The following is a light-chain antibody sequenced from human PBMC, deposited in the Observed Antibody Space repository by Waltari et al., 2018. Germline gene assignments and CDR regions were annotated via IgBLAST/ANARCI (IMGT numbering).Light chain of an antibody. CDR1: TLGDKY. CDR2: QDT. CDR3: QAWDSSTAV. Sequence: SYELTQPPSVSVSPGQTATITCSGDTLGDKYACWYQQKPGQSPLLVIYQDTKRPSGVPERFSGSNSGNTATLTISGTQAVDEADYYCQAWDSSTAVFGGGTELTVL. J-gene: IGLJ2*01. V-gene: IGLV3-1*01.